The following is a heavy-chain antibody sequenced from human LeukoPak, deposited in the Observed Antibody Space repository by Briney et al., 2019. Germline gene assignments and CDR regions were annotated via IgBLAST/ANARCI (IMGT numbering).Heavy chain of an antibody. CDR2: IIPIFGTA. D-gene: IGHD3-10*01. CDR3: ARYGSGSYYNGGPDY. CDR1: GGTFSSYA. J-gene: IGHJ4*02. Sequence: SVKVSCKASGGTFSSYAISWVRQAPGQGLEWMGGIIPIFGTANYAQKFQGRVTITADESTSTAYMKLSSLRSEDTAVYYCARYGSGSYYNGGPDYWGQGTLVTVSS. V-gene: IGHV1-69*13.